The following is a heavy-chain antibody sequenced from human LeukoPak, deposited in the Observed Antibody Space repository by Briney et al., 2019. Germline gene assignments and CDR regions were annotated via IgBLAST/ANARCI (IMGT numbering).Heavy chain of an antibody. CDR3: GTGSSV. J-gene: IGHJ4*02. CDR2: INSRSRTF. CDR1: GFTFNTYW. Sequence: GGSLRLSCAASGFTFNTYWMNWVRQAPGKGLEWVSYINSRSRTFYYADSVKGRFTISRDDAQNSLYMQMNSLRAEDTAVYYCGTGSSVWGQGTLVTVSS. V-gene: IGHV3-48*01. D-gene: IGHD1-26*01.